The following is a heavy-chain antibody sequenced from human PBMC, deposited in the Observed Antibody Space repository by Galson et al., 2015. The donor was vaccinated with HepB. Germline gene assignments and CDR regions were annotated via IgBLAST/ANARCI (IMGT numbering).Heavy chain of an antibody. CDR2: IRSKAYGGTT. V-gene: IGHV3-49*03. J-gene: IGHJ4*02. Sequence: SLRLSCAASGFTFGDYAMSWFRQAPGKGLEWVGFIRSKAYGGTTEYAASVKGRFTISRDDSKSIAYLQMNSLKTEDTAVYYCTRVVGKGIIKFDYWGQGTLVTVSS. CDR1: GFTFGDYA. D-gene: IGHD3-16*02. CDR3: TRVVGKGIIKFDY.